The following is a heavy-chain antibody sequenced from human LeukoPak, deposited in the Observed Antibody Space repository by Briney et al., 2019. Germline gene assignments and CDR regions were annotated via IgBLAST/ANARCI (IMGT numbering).Heavy chain of an antibody. D-gene: IGHD5-12*01. CDR1: GFTFSHYA. V-gene: IGHV3-30*04. CDR2: ISYDGSVQ. CDR3: ARGFIVASTY. J-gene: IGHJ4*02. Sequence: GGSLRLSCAASGFTFSHYAMYWVRQAPGKGLEWVALISYDGSVQYYADSVKGRFTISRDSPKNTLYLQMNSLRAEDTAVYYCARGFIVASTYWGQGTLVTVSS.